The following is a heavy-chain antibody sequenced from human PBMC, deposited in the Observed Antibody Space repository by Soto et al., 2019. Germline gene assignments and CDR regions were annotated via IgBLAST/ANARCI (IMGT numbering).Heavy chain of an antibody. D-gene: IGHD6-19*01. CDR3: ARDPARRHIAVAGKGINWFDP. V-gene: IGHV3-21*01. Sequence: KPGGSLRLSCAASGFTFSSYSMNWVRQAPGKGLEWVSSISSSSSYIYYAESVKGRFTISRDNAKNSLYLQMNSLRAEDTAVYYCARDPARRHIAVAGKGINWFDPWGQGTLVTVSS. J-gene: IGHJ5*02. CDR2: ISSSSSYI. CDR1: GFTFSSYS.